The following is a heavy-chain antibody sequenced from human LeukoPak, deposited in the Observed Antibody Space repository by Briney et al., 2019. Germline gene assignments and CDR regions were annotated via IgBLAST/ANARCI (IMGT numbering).Heavy chain of an antibody. V-gene: IGHV3-53*01. CDR1: GFTLSSNY. CDR2: IFSGCST. D-gene: IGHD3-22*01. CDR3: ARVHNYYDSSGYEINWFDP. Sequence: PGGSLKLSCAASGFTLSSNYMSWVRQGPGQGLEWGSVIFSGCSTYYADSVKGRFTISRDNSKNTLYLQMNSLRAEGTAVYYCARVHNYYDSSGYEINWFDPWGQGTLVTVSS. J-gene: IGHJ5*02.